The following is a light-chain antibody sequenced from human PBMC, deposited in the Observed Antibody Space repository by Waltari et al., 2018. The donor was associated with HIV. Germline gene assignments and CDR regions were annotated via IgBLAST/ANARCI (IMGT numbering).Light chain of an antibody. CDR3: LVSFAGTWV. Sequence: QPVVTQETSVPVSSGDTVTLTCASTSAEDTSGPYPFWVQQRPGQAPRTLIFDSNKKHSWTPARFSGSLLGGKAALTLSGAQPDDEADYYCLVSFAGTWVFGGGTKLTVV. J-gene: IGLJ3*02. CDR1: SAEDTSGPY. CDR2: DSN. V-gene: IGLV7-46*01.